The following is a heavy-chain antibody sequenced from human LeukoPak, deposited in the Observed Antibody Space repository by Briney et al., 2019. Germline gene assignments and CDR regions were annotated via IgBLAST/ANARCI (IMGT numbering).Heavy chain of an antibody. J-gene: IGHJ6*03. CDR2: INHSGST. V-gene: IGHV4-34*01. CDR3: ARGKIVVVPAAISYYYYMDV. CDR1: GGSFSGYY. D-gene: IGHD2-2*02. Sequence: SETLSLTCAVSGGSFSGYYWSWIRQPPGKGLEWIGEINHSGSTNYNPSLKSRVTISVDTSKNQFSLKLSSVTAADTAVYYCARGKIVVVPAAISYYYYMDVWGKGTTVTVSS.